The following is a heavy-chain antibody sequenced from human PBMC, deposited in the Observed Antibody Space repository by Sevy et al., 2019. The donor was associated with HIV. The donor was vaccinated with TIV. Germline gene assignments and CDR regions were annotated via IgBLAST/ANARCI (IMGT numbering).Heavy chain of an antibody. CDR3: AREAQVVGVDLDF. D-gene: IGHD1-26*01. Sequence: GGSLRLSCAASGFTFSSHNMNWVRQAPGKGLEWVASISSTSSCIYHADSVKGRFTVSRDNAKNSLFLQMNNLRVDDTAVYYCAREAQVVGVDLDFWGQGTLVTVSS. CDR2: ISSTSSCI. J-gene: IGHJ4*02. CDR1: GFTFSSHN. V-gene: IGHV3-21*01.